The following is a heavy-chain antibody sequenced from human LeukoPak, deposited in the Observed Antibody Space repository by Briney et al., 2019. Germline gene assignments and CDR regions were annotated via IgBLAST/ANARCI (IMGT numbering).Heavy chain of an antibody. Sequence: SQTLSLTCAISGDSVSSNSAAWNWIRQSPSRGLEWLGRTYYRSNWIYESAASVKSRITINPDTSRNQFSLHLNSVIPEDTAVYFCARAPGDLLHGQAFDIWGQGTMVTVSS. V-gene: IGHV6-1*01. CDR3: ARAPGDLLHGQAFDI. CDR1: GDSVSSNSAA. J-gene: IGHJ3*02. CDR2: TYYRSNWIY. D-gene: IGHD3-3*01.